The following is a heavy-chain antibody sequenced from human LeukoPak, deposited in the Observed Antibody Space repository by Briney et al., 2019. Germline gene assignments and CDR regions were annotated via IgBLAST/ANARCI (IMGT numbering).Heavy chain of an antibody. CDR2: IHYTGII. J-gene: IGHJ4*02. CDR3: ARHGAIVAAGTTPDY. Sequence: PSETLSLTCTVSGDSISSDPYYWGWIRQPPGKGLEWIGNIHYTGIIYCNSSLKSRVSISVDTSKNQFSLTLISVTAAGTAVYYCARHGAIVAAGTTPDYWGQGTLVTVSS. CDR1: GDSISSDPYY. D-gene: IGHD5-12*01. V-gene: IGHV4-39*01.